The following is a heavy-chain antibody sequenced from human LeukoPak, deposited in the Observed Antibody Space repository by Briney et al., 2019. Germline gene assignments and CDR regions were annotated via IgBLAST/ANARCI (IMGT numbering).Heavy chain of an antibody. CDR3: ARGPCITIFGVVIPNYFDY. D-gene: IGHD3-3*01. CDR1: GGTFSSYA. J-gene: IGHJ4*02. Sequence: SVKVSCKASGGTFSSYAISWVRQAPGQGLEWMGGIIPIFGTANYAQKFQGRVTITTDESTSTAYMELSSLRSEDTAVYYCARGPCITIFGVVIPNYFDYWGQGTLVTVSS. V-gene: IGHV1-69*05. CDR2: IIPIFGTA.